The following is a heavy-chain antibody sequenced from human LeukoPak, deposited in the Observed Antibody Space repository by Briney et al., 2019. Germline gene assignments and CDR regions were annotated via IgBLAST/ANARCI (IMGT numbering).Heavy chain of an antibody. CDR1: GGSISSYY. Sequence: SETLSLTCTVSGGSISSYYWSWIRQPAGEGLEWIGRIYTSGSTNYNPSLKSRVTMSVDTSKNQCSLKLSSVTAADTAVYYCASIAAAGTWVDDYWGQGTLVTVSS. V-gene: IGHV4-4*07. D-gene: IGHD6-13*01. CDR2: IYTSGST. J-gene: IGHJ4*02. CDR3: ASIAAAGTWVDDY.